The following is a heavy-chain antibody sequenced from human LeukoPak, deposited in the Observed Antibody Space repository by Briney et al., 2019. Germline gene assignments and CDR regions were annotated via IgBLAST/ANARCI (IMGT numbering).Heavy chain of an antibody. D-gene: IGHD2-15*01. Sequence: PSETLSLTCTVSGGSISSGGYYWSWIRQHPGKGLEWVGYFYCSESNYSNSTHKSRVTIAVDTSKNQCSLTLSSVTVEDTAVYYCASSDFQCCSGGSCYENWFDPWCQGTLVTVSS. V-gene: IGHV4-31*03. J-gene: IGHJ5*02. CDR3: ASSDFQCCSGGSCYENWFDP. CDR1: GGSISSGGYY. CDR2: FYCSESN.